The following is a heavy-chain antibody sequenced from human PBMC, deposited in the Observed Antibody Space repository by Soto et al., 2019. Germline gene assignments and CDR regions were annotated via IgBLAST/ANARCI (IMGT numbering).Heavy chain of an antibody. Sequence: PSETLSLTCAVYGGSFSGYYWSWIRQPPGKGLEWIGEINHSGSTNYNPSLKSRVTISVDTSKNQFSLKLSSVTAADTAMYYCARTYYDFWSGPKSPYYYYMDVWGKGTTVTVSS. V-gene: IGHV4-34*01. CDR2: INHSGST. J-gene: IGHJ6*03. CDR3: ARTYYDFWSGPKSPYYYYMDV. CDR1: GGSFSGYY. D-gene: IGHD3-3*01.